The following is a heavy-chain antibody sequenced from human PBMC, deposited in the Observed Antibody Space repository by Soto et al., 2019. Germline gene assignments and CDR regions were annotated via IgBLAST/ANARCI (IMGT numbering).Heavy chain of an antibody. CDR3: AKMEIYYDYVWGGYPDF. J-gene: IGHJ4*02. Sequence: SCAASGFTFNKYVMSWVRQPPGKGLEWVSFISGSGRSTYYADSVKGRFTISGDNSKNTLYLQMNSLRDGDTAVYYCAKMEIYYDYVWGGYPDFWGQGTLVTVSS. D-gene: IGHD3-16*02. V-gene: IGHV3-23*01. CDR1: GFTFNKYV. CDR2: ISGSGRST.